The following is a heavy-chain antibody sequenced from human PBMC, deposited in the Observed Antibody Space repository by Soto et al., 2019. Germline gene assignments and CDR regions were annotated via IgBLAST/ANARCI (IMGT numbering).Heavy chain of an antibody. CDR3: AKGGGWTLDFHYGLNV. J-gene: IGHJ6*02. V-gene: IGHV3-9*01. CDR1: GFTFDDYA. Sequence: PGGSLRLSCAASGFTFDDYAMHWVRQAPGKGLEWVSGISWNSGSIGYADSVKGRFTISRDNAKNSLYLQMNSLRAEDTALYYCAKGGGWTLDFHYGLNVWGQGTTVTVSS. CDR2: ISWNSGSI. D-gene: IGHD2-15*01.